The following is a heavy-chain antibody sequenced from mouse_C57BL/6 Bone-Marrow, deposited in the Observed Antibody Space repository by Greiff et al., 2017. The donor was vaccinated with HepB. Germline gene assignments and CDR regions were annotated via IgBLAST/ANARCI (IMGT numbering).Heavy chain of an antibody. J-gene: IGHJ2*01. Sequence: EVKLMESGPGLVKPSQSLSLTCSVTGYSITSGYYWNWIRQFPGNKLEWMGYISYDGSNNYNPSLKNRISITRDTSKNQFFLKLNSVTTEDTATYYCASTTVVAKGFDYWGQGTTLTVSS. CDR2: ISYDGSN. CDR1: GYSITSGYY. D-gene: IGHD1-1*01. CDR3: ASTTVVAKGFDY. V-gene: IGHV3-6*01.